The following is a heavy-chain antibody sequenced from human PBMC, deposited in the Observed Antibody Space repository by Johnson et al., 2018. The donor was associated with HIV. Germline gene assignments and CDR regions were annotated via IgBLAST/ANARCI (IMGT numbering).Heavy chain of an antibody. CDR2: IRYDGSNK. V-gene: IGHV3-30*02. J-gene: IGHJ3*02. CDR1: GFTFSSYG. D-gene: IGHD6-6*01. Sequence: QVQLVESGGGVVQPGGSLRLSCAASGFTFSSYGMHWVRQAPGKGLAWVAFIRYDGSNKYYADSVKGRFTISRDNSKNTLYLQMNSLRAEDTAVYYCASEVEYSSLGGIWGQGTMVTVSS. CDR3: ASEVEYSSLGGI.